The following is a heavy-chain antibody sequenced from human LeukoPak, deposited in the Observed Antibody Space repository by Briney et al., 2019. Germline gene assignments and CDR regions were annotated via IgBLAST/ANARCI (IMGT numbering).Heavy chain of an antibody. CDR2: MGGSGSSA. J-gene: IGHJ6*03. CDR1: GFTFRSYA. D-gene: IGHD3-3*01. Sequence: GGSLRLSCVGTGFTFRSYAMTWIRQAPGKGLEWVADMGGSGSSAFYADSVKGRFTISRDNAKSTLYVEMHSLRVEDTAVYFCAKLADFWSGYYSSFYYYYMDVWGKGTAVTVSS. V-gene: IGHV3-23*01. CDR3: AKLADFWSGYYSSFYYYYMDV.